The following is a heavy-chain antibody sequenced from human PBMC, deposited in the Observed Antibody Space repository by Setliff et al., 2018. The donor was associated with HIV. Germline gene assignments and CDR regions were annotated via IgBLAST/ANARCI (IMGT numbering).Heavy chain of an antibody. CDR2: ISGSGDST. Sequence: PGGSLRLSCAASGFTFTTYTMSWVRQAPGKGLEWVSVISGSGDSTFYADSLKGRFTISRDNSKNTLYLQMNSLRAEDTAVYYCAKTLPTLYPPHDYYFAMDVWGQGTTVTVSS. CDR3: AKTLPTLYPPHDYYFAMDV. D-gene: IGHD2-15*01. CDR1: GFTFTTYT. J-gene: IGHJ6*02. V-gene: IGHV3-23*01.